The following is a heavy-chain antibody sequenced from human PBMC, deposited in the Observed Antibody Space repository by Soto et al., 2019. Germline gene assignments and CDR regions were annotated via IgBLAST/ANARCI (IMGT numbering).Heavy chain of an antibody. CDR3: ARDRFSGSYFDF. Sequence: GGSLRLSCAASGFTFSSYSMNWVRQAPGKGLEWVSSISSSSSYIYYADSVKGRFTISRDNAKNSLYLQMNSLRAEDTAVYYCARDRFSGSYFDFWGQGTLVTVSS. J-gene: IGHJ4*02. D-gene: IGHD1-26*01. CDR1: GFTFSSYS. CDR2: ISSSSSYI. V-gene: IGHV3-21*01.